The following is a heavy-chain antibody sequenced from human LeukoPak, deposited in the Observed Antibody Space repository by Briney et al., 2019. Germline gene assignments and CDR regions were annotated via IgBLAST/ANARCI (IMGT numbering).Heavy chain of an antibody. CDR3: ARGQRFGDIN. D-gene: IGHD3-10*01. J-gene: IGHJ4*02. V-gene: IGHV4-61*05. Sequence: SETLSLTCTVSGGSISSSNYYWGWIRQPPGKGLEWIGYIYYSGSTNYNPSLKSRVTISVDTSKNQFSLKLSSVTAADTAVYYCARGQRFGDINWGQGTLVTVSS. CDR2: IYYSGST. CDR1: GGSISSSNYY.